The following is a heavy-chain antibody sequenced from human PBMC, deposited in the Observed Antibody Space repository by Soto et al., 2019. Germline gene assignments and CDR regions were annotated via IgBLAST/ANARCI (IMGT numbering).Heavy chain of an antibody. D-gene: IGHD2-2*01. CDR2: IWYDGSNK. CDR3: ARDDIVVVPAANPPHYYYYYGMGV. V-gene: IGHV3-33*01. CDR1: GFTFISYG. Sequence: GWSLRLACASSGFTFISYGMHWVRQAPGKGLEWVAVIWYDGSNKYYADSVKGRFTISRDNSKNTLYLQMNSLRAEDTAVYYCARDDIVVVPAANPPHYYYYYGMGVWGQGTTVTVSS. J-gene: IGHJ6*02.